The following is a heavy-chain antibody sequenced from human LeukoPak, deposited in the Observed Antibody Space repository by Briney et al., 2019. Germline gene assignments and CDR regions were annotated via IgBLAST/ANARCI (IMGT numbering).Heavy chain of an antibody. J-gene: IGHJ4*02. CDR2: ISSSSSTI. Sequence: PGGSLRLSCAASGFTFSSYSMNWVRQAPGKGLEWVSYISSSSSTIYYADSVKGRFTISRDNSKNTLYLQMNSLRAEDTAVYYCAKGTYYYDSSGPGDYWGQGTLVTVSS. D-gene: IGHD3-22*01. V-gene: IGHV3-48*01. CDR3: AKGTYYYDSSGPGDY. CDR1: GFTFSSYS.